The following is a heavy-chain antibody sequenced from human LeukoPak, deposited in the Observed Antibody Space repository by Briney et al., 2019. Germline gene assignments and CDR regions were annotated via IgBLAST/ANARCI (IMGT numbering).Heavy chain of an antibody. CDR3: TRDFDP. CDR2: IKQDGSEK. CDR1: GLSFGNYW. J-gene: IGHJ5*02. V-gene: IGHV3-7*01. Sequence: GGSLRLSCVASGLSFGNYWMDWVRQAPGKGLEWVGNIKQDGSEKYYVDSVKGRFTISIDNAKNSLYLDMNSLRVEDTAIYYCTRDFDPWGQGTLVTVSS.